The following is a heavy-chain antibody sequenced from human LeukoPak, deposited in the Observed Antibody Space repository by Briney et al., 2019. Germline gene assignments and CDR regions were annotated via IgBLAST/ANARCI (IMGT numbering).Heavy chain of an antibody. V-gene: IGHV7-4-1*02. CDR1: GYTFTSYA. Sequence: ASVKVSCKASGYTFTSYAMNWVRQAPGQGLEWMGWINTNTGNPTYAQGFTGRFVFSLDTSVSTAYLQISSLKAEDTAVYYCAREFGELLPNWFDPWGQGTLVTVSS. D-gene: IGHD3-10*01. J-gene: IGHJ5*02. CDR2: INTNTGNP. CDR3: AREFGELLPNWFDP.